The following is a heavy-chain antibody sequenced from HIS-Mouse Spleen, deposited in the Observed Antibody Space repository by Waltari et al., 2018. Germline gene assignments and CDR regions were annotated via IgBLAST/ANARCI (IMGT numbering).Heavy chain of an antibody. CDR2: ISSSSSTI. Sequence: EVQLVESGGGLVQPGGSLRLSCAASGFTFSTYRMNWVRQAPGKGLEWVSYISSSSSTIYYADSGKGRFTISRDNAKNSLYLQMNSLRAEDTAVYYCARDLGNWFDPWGQGTLVTVSS. CDR3: ARDLGNWFDP. CDR1: GFTFSTYR. J-gene: IGHJ5*02. V-gene: IGHV3-48*01.